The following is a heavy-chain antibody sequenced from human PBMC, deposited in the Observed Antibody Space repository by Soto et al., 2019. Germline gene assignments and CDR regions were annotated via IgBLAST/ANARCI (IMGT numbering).Heavy chain of an antibody. V-gene: IGHV3-15*01. Sequence: GGSLRLSCAASGFTFSNAWMSWVRQAPGKGLEWVGRIKSKTDGGTTDYAAPVKGRFTISRDDSKNTLYLQMNSLKTEDTAVYYCLTRHIVVVTAILDAFDIWGQGTMVTVSS. CDR1: GFTFSNAW. D-gene: IGHD2-21*02. CDR3: LTRHIVVVTAILDAFDI. J-gene: IGHJ3*02. CDR2: IKSKTDGGTT.